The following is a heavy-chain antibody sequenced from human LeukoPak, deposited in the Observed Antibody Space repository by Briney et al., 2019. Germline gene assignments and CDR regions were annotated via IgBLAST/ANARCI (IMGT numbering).Heavy chain of an antibody. V-gene: IGHV1-2*02. CDR1: GYTFTSYG. D-gene: IGHD4-17*01. J-gene: IGHJ5*02. CDR2: INPNTGVT. Sequence: ASVKVSCKASGYTFTSYGISWVRQAPGQGLEWMGLINPNTGVTKFAQKFHGRVTMSRDTSMSTAYMELNRLTTDDTAMCYCARGDYGRADPWGQGSLVTVSS. CDR3: ARGDYGRADP.